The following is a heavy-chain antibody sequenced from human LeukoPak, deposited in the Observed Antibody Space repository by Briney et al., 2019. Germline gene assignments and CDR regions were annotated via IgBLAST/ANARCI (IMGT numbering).Heavy chain of an antibody. D-gene: IGHD2-2*01. J-gene: IGHJ4*02. CDR2: IYYSGST. CDR3: ARGDVDENCVITRGYAGIHY. CDR1: GGSISSGGYY. V-gene: IGHV4-31*03. Sequence: SQTLSLTCTVSGGSISSGGYYWSWIRQHPGKGLEWIGYIYYSGSTYYNPSLKSRVTISVDTSKNQFSLKLSSVTAADTAVYYCARGDVDENCVITRGYAGIHYWGGGTRGTVSS.